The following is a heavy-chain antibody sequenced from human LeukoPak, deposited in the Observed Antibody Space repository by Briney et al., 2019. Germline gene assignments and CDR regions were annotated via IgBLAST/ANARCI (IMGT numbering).Heavy chain of an antibody. Sequence: KASVTLSLTCTVSGGSISSSSYYWGWIRQPPGKGLEWIGSIYYSGSTNYNPSLKSRVTISVDTSKNQFSLKLSSVTAADTAVYYCASRRKYYYGSGSFPYWGQGTLVTVSS. CDR2: IYYSGST. CDR3: ASRRKYYYGSGSFPY. CDR1: GGSISSSSYY. J-gene: IGHJ4*02. V-gene: IGHV4-39*07. D-gene: IGHD3-10*01.